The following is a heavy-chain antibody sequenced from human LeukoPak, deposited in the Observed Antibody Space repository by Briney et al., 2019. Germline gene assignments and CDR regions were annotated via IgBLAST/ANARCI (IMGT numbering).Heavy chain of an antibody. CDR1: GYTFTSYD. Sequence: GASVKVSYKASGYTFTSYDINWVRQATGQGLEWMGWMNPNSGNTGYAQKFQGRVTMTRNTSISTAYMELSSLRSEDTAVYYCARDIAAAGTYYYYGMDVWGQGTTVTVSS. J-gene: IGHJ6*02. D-gene: IGHD6-13*01. CDR2: MNPNSGNT. CDR3: ARDIAAAGTYYYYGMDV. V-gene: IGHV1-8*01.